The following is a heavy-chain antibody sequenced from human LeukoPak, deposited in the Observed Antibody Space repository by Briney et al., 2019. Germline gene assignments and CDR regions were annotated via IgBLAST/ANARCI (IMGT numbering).Heavy chain of an antibody. J-gene: IGHJ4*02. D-gene: IGHD4-17*01. CDR1: GFTFSSYG. CDR3: AKDPRTTTSRLRTRHIISYFDY. V-gene: IGHV3-30*02. CDR2: IRYDGSNK. Sequence: GGSLRLSRAASGFTFSSYGMHWVRQAPGKGLEWVAFIRYDGSNKYYADSVKGRFTISRDNYKNTLYLQMNSLRAEDTAVYYCAKDPRTTTSRLRTRHIISYFDYWGQGTLVTVSA.